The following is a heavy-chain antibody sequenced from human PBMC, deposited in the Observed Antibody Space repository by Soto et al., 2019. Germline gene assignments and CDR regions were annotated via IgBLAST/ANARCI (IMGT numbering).Heavy chain of an antibody. J-gene: IGHJ3*01. V-gene: IGHV1-2*02. D-gene: IGHD2-15*01. CDR1: GYTFSDYY. CDR3: ARGGEFCSTGSCNSSLGDAFDV. CDR2: ISPNNGAT. Sequence: QVQLVQSGAEVKKPGASMKVSCKASGYTFSDYYMHWVRQAPGQGLECMGWISPNNGATNYAQKFQDRVTMTRDASITTAYMERSRLRSDDTAVYYCARGGEFCSTGSCNSSLGDAFDVWCQGTTVTVSS.